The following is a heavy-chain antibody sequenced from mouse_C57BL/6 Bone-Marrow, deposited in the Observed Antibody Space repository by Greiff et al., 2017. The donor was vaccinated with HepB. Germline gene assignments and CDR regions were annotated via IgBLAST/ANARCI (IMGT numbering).Heavy chain of an antibody. CDR2: INYDGSST. CDR3: AKGGFYYYYAMDY. D-gene: IGHD2-1*01. CDR1: GFTFSDYY. V-gene: IGHV5-16*01. Sequence: EVKLVESEGGLVQPGSSMKLSCTASGFTFSDYYMAWVRQVPEKGLEWVANINYDGSSTYYLDSLKSRFIISRDNAKNILYLQMSSLKSEDTATYYCAKGGFYYYYAMDYWGQGTSVTVSS. J-gene: IGHJ4*01.